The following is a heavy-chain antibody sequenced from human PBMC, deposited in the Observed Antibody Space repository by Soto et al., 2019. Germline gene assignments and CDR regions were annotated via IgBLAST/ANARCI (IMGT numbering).Heavy chain of an antibody. CDR3: ATFEVTIFGVVIIRRADAFDI. CDR1: GFTFSSYG. V-gene: IGHV3-30*03. Sequence: PGGSLRLSCAASGFTFSSYGMHWVRQAPGKGLEWVAVISYDGSNKYYADSVKGRFTISRDNSKNTLYLQMNSLRAEDTAVYYCATFEVTIFGVVIIRRADAFDIWGQGTMVTVSS. CDR2: ISYDGSNK. J-gene: IGHJ3*02. D-gene: IGHD3-3*01.